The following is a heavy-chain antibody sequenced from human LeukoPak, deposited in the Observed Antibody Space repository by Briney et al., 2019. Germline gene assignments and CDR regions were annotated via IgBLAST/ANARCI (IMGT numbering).Heavy chain of an antibody. J-gene: IGHJ3*02. CDR1: GGSISSYY. CDR2: IYYSGST. Sequence: SETLSLTCTVSGGSISSYYWSWIRQPPGKGLEWIGYIYYSGSTDYNPSLKSRVTISVDTSKNQFSLKLSSVTAADTAVYYGARGRPRAPPTAFDIWGQGTMVTVPS. CDR3: ARGRPRAPPTAFDI. D-gene: IGHD4-17*01. V-gene: IGHV4-59*01.